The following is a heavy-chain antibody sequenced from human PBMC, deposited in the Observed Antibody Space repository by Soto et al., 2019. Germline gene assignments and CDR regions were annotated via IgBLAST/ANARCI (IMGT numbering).Heavy chain of an antibody. Sequence: SVKVSCKASGGTFSSYTISWVRQAPGQGLEWMGRIIASHGIAKYSQKFQGRVTITGDKSTSTAYMELSSLRSEDTAVYYCARDGSGSYWNWGQGTLVTVSS. CDR2: IIASHGIA. V-gene: IGHV1-69*04. D-gene: IGHD3-10*01. J-gene: IGHJ4*02. CDR3: ARDGSGSYWN. CDR1: GGTFSSYT.